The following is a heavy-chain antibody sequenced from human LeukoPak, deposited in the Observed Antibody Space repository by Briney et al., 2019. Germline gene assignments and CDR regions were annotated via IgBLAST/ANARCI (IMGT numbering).Heavy chain of an antibody. Sequence: GGSLRLSCTASGFAFSVYAMSWLRQPPGKGLEWVSTISANSGTTSYAASVRGRFTISRDNSKNTLYLQMGSLRAEDMAVYYCAGTSIAAREADYWGQGTLVTVPS. J-gene: IGHJ4*02. D-gene: IGHD6-6*01. CDR3: AGTSIAAREADY. CDR1: GFAFSVYA. V-gene: IGHV3-23*01. CDR2: ISANSGTT.